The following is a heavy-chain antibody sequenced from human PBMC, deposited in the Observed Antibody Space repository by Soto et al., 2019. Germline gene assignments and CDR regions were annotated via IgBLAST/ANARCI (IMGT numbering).Heavy chain of an antibody. V-gene: IGHV2-70*01. D-gene: IGHD3-16*01. CDR1: RISLSNSGMC. Sequence: LTCAYYRISLSNSGMCVSWIRQPTGKALEWLALIDWDDDKYYSTSLKTKLTISKDTSKNQVVLTMTNMDPVDTATYYCARMVKGVIDYWGQGTLVTVSS. CDR2: IDWDDDK. J-gene: IGHJ4*02. CDR3: ARMVKGVIDY.